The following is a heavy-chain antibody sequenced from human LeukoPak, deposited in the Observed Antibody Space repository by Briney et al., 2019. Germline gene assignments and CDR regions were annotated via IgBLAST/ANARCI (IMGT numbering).Heavy chain of an antibody. D-gene: IGHD1-7*01. CDR3: ARADWNYYFDY. J-gene: IGHJ4*02. Sequence: SETLSLTCAVSGGSISSGGYSWSWTRQPPGKGLEWIGYIYHSGSTYYNPSLKSRDTISVDRSKNQFSLKLSSVTAADTAVYYCARADWNYYFDYWGQGTLVTVSS. CDR2: IYHSGST. V-gene: IGHV4-30-2*01. CDR1: GGSISSGGYS.